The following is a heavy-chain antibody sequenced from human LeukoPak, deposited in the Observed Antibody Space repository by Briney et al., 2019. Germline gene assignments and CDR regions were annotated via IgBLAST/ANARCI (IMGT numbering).Heavy chain of an antibody. CDR3: ASNRGQWLFSD. J-gene: IGHJ4*02. Sequence: SETLSLTCTVSGGSISSYYWNWIRQPAGKGLEWIGNIYYSGSTNYNPSLKSRVTISIDTSKNQFSLRLSSVTAADTAVYYCASNRGQWLFSDWGQGTLVTVSS. D-gene: IGHD6-19*01. CDR1: GGSISSYY. V-gene: IGHV4-59*08. CDR2: IYYSGST.